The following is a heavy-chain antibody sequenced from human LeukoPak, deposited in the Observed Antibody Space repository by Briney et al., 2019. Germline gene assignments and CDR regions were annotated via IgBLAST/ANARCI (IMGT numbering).Heavy chain of an antibody. V-gene: IGHV3-30*03. CDR1: GFTFSDYA. CDR3: ARNKAITAFFGMDV. J-gene: IGHJ6*02. Sequence: GTSLRLSCAASGFTFSDYAMHWVRQAPGKGLEWVAVIAYGGTYTHHADSLKGRFTISRDNSRDTLYLQINSLRPEDTALYYCARNKAITAFFGMDVWGQGTTVIVSS. D-gene: IGHD2/OR15-2a*01. CDR2: IAYGGTYT.